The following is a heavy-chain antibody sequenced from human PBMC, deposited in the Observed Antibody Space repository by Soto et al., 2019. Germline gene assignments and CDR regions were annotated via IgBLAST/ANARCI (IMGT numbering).Heavy chain of an antibody. CDR1: GGSISSGGYS. Sequence: QLQLQESGSGLVKPSQTLSLTCAVSGGSISSGGYSWSWIRQPPGKGLEWIGYIYHSGSTSYNPSIKSRVTISVDGSKNQFSLKLSSVTAADTAVYYCAAGGGLPRYYWGQGTLVTVSS. CDR3: AAGGGLPRYY. V-gene: IGHV4-30-2*01. CDR2: IYHSGST. D-gene: IGHD5-12*01. J-gene: IGHJ4*02.